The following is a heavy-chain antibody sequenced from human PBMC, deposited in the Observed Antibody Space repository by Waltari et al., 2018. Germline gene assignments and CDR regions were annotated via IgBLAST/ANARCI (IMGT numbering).Heavy chain of an antibody. V-gene: IGHV1-69*05. CDR2: IIPIFGTA. D-gene: IGHD3-10*01. J-gene: IGHJ4*02. Sequence: QVQLVQSGAEVKKPGSSVKVSCQASGGTFSSYAISWVRQAPGQGLEWMGGIIPIFGTANYAQKFQGRVTITTDESTSTAYMELSSLRSEDTAVYYCARERSSTMVQGVPYYFDYWGQGTLVNVSS. CDR1: GGTFSSYA. CDR3: ARERSSTMVQGVPYYFDY.